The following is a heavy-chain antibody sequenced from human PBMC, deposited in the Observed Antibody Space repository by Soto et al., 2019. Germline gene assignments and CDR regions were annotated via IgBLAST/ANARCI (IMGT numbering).Heavy chain of an antibody. D-gene: IGHD3-22*01. CDR1: GYTFTSYA. V-gene: IGHV1-3*01. J-gene: IGHJ4*02. Sequence: ASVKVSCKASGYTFTSYAMHWVRQAPGQRLEWMGWINAGNGNTKYSQKFQGRVTITRDTSASTAYMELSSLRSEDTAVYYCARPDYYDISGYYYCRQGPLVPAS. CDR3: ARPDYYDISGYYY. CDR2: INAGNGNT.